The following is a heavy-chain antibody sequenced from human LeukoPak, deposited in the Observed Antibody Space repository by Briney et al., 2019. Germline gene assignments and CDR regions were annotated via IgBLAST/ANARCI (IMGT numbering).Heavy chain of an antibody. D-gene: IGHD5-18*01. CDR3: ARDRGYSYGSMNFDY. CDR2: IIPIFGTA. V-gene: IGHV1-69*05. J-gene: IGHJ4*02. CDR1: GGTFSSYA. Sequence: SVKVSCKASGGTFSSYAISWVRQAPGQGLEWMGGIIPIFGTANYAQKFQGRVTITTDESTSTAYMELSSLRPEDTAVYYCARDRGYSYGSMNFDYWGQGTLVTVSS.